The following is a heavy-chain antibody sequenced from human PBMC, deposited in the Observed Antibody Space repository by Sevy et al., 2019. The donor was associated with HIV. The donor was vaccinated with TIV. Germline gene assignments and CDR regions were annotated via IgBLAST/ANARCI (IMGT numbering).Heavy chain of an antibody. CDR1: GFTVSSNY. CDR3: ASGGGYYYYYGMDV. Sequence: GGSLRLSCAASGFTVSSNYMSWVRQAPGKGLEWVSVIYSGGSTYYADSVKGRFTISRDNSKNTLYLQMNSLRAEDTAVYYCASGGGYYYYYGMDVWDQGTTVTVSS. CDR2: IYSGGST. V-gene: IGHV3-53*01. J-gene: IGHJ6*02. D-gene: IGHD3-16*01.